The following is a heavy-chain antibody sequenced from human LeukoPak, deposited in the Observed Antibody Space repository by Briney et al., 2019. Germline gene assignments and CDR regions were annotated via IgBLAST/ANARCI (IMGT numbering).Heavy chain of an antibody. CDR2: IYWDADK. D-gene: IGHD3-16*02. Sequence: SGPTLVKPTQTLTLTCSFSRFSLNTGGVGVGWVRQPPGKAPEWLALIYWDADKHYIPSLKNRLTITKDTSKNQVILTMTNMDPLDTATYYCARSPPAPDDHVWGTYRPPQYYFDCWGQGTLVTVSS. CDR3: ARSPPAPDDHVWGTYRPPQYYFDC. CDR1: RFSLNTGGVG. V-gene: IGHV2-5*02. J-gene: IGHJ4*02.